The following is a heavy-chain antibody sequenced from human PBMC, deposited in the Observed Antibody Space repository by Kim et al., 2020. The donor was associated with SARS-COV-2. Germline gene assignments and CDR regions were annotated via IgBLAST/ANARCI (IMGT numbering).Heavy chain of an antibody. D-gene: IGHD1-1*01. CDR2: ISYDGSNK. J-gene: IGHJ5*02. Sequence: GGSLRLSCAASGLTFSSYAMHWVRQAPGKGLEWVAVISYDGSNKYYADSVKGRFTISRDNSKNTLYLQMNSLRAEDTAVYYCARDPSQALIVRLERRGWFDPWGQGTLVTVSS. CDR3: ARDPSQALIVRLERRGWFDP. V-gene: IGHV3-30*04. CDR1: GLTFSSYA.